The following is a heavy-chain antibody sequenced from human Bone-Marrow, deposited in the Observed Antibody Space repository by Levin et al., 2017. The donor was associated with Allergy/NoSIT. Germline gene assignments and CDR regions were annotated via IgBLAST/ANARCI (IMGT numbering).Heavy chain of an antibody. CDR3: ARGGCSSTSCLDN. D-gene: IGHD2-2*01. J-gene: IGHJ4*02. CDR1: GFTFSNYW. CDR2: INSDGSNT. Sequence: GGSLRPSCAASGFTFSNYWMHWVRQAPGKGLVWVSHINSDGSNTNYADSVKGRFTISRDNAKNTLYLQMNSLRDEDTAVYYCARGGCSSTSCLDNWGQGTLVTVSP. V-gene: IGHV3-74*01.